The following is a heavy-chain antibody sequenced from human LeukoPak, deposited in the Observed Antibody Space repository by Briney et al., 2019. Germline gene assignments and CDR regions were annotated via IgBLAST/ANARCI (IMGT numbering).Heavy chain of an antibody. V-gene: IGHV3-30*14. CDR2: ISYHARDQ. D-gene: IGHD3-10*01. J-gene: IGHJ5*02. CDR3: ARELVRGVIHWFDP. CDR1: GFTFSDHA. Sequence: GGSLRLSCTASGFTFSDHAMHWVRQAPGKGLEWVTVISYHARDQFYADSVKGRFTISRDNSKNTLYLQMNSLRAEDTAVYYCARELVRGVIHWFDPWGQGTLVTVSS.